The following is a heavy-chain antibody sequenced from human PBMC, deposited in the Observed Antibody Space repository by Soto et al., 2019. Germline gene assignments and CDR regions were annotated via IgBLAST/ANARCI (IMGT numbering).Heavy chain of an antibody. CDR2: ISYDGSNK. J-gene: IGHJ6*02. D-gene: IGHD2-15*01. V-gene: IGHV3-30-3*01. Sequence: QVQLVESGGGVVQPGRSLRLSCAASGFTFSSYAMHWVRQAPGKGLEWVAVISYDGSNKYYADSVKGRFTISRDNSKNALYMQMNSVRAEDTAVYYWARDGGYGMDVWGQGTTVTVSS. CDR1: GFTFSSYA. CDR3: ARDGGYGMDV.